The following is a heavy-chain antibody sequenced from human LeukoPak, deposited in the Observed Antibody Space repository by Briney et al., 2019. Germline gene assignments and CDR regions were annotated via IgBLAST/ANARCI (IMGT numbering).Heavy chain of an antibody. J-gene: IGHJ4*02. CDR1: GFTFSSYA. D-gene: IGHD2-2*01. CDR2: ISGSGGST. Sequence: PGGSLRLSCAASGFTFSSYAMSWVRQAPGKGLEWVSAISGSGGSTYYADSVKGRFTISRDNSKNTLYLQMNSLRAEDTAVYYCASFHQKGGYCSSTSCYPDYWGQGTLVTVSS. V-gene: IGHV3-23*01. CDR3: ASFHQKGGYCSSTSCYPDY.